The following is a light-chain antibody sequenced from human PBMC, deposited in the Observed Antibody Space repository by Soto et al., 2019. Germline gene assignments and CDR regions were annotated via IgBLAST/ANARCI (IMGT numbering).Light chain of an antibody. V-gene: IGKV3-20*01. J-gene: IGKJ1*01. CDR3: QQYGSSPRT. Sequence: EIVLTQSPGTLSLSPGERATLSCRASQSVSSSYLAWYQQKPGQAPRLLIYDASSRATGIPDRFSGSGSGTDFTLPISSLGPEDFAVYYCQQYGSSPRTFGQGTKVEIK. CDR1: QSVSSSY. CDR2: DAS.